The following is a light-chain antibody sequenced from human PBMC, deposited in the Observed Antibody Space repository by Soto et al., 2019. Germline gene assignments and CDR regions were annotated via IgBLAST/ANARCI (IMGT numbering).Light chain of an antibody. CDR2: SST. J-gene: IGLJ2*01. CDR1: SGVVTNENY. Sequence: QAVVTQEPSLTVSPGGTVTLTCASTSGVVTNENYLNWFQQRPGQPPTSLIYSSTHRHSWTPARFSASLLGGKSALTISGAQPEDEADYYCLLYHNGALIFGGGTKVTVL. V-gene: IGLV7-43*01. CDR3: LLYHNGALI.